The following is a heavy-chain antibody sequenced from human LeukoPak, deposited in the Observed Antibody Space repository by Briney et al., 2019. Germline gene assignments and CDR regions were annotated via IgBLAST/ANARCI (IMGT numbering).Heavy chain of an antibody. D-gene: IGHD3-3*01. V-gene: IGHV3-23*01. Sequence: GSLRLSCAASGFTFSSYAMTWVRQAPGKGLEWVSAISGSGGFTYYADSVKGRFTISRDNGKNSMYLQMSSLRAEDTAVYYCMTGGHYSGTWGQGSLVTVSS. CDR3: MTGGHYSGT. CDR2: ISGSGGFT. CDR1: GFTFSSYA. J-gene: IGHJ5*02.